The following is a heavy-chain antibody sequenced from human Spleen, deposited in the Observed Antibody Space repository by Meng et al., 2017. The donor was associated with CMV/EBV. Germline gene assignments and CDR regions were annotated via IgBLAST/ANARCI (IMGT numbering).Heavy chain of an antibody. CDR3: ARDGVVPAAIQVSCYYYGMDV. J-gene: IGHJ6*02. CDR2: ISSSSSDK. V-gene: IGHV3-21*01. Sequence: GESLKISCAASGFTFSSYSMNWVRQAPGKGLEGVSSISSSSSDKYYADSVKGRFTISRDNAKNSLYLQMNSLRAEDTAVYYCARDGVVPAAIQVSCYYYGMDVWGQGTTVTVSS. CDR1: GFTFSSYS. D-gene: IGHD2-2*02.